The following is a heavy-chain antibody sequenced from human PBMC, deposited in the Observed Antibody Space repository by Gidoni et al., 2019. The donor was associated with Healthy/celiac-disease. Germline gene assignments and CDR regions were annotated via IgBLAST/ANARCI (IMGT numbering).Heavy chain of an antibody. Sequence: QVQLVESGGGVVQPGRSLRLSCAASGFTFSSYGMNWFRQAPGKGLEWVAVISYDGSNKYYADSVKGRFTISRDNSKNTLYLQMNSLRAEDTAVYYCAKSEPEYGSGSSPYYYGMDVWGQGTTVTVSS. CDR3: AKSEPEYGSGSSPYYYGMDV. CDR1: GFTFSSYG. D-gene: IGHD3-10*01. CDR2: ISYDGSNK. J-gene: IGHJ6*02. V-gene: IGHV3-30*18.